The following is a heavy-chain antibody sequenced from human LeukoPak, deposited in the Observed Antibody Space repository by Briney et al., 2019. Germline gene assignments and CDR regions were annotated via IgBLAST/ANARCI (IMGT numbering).Heavy chain of an antibody. J-gene: IGHJ4*02. CDR1: GYTFTGYY. D-gene: IGHD3-22*01. V-gene: IGHV1-18*04. Sequence: ASVKVSCKASGYTFTGYYMHWVRQAPGQGLEWMGWISAYNGNTNYAQKLQGRVTMTTDTSTSTAYMELRSLRSDDTAVYYCARDGYYYDSSGSEIPFDYWGQGTLVTVSS. CDR2: ISAYNGNT. CDR3: ARDGYYYDSSGSEIPFDY.